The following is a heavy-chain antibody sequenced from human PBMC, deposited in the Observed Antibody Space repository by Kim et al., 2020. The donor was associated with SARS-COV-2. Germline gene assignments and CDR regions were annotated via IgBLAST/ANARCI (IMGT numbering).Heavy chain of an antibody. Sequence: GGSLRLSCAASGFTVSSNYMTWVRQAPGKGLEWVSIIYSGGSTYYADSVKGRFTISRDNSKNTLYLQMNTLRAEDTAVYYCARGKAVAAINWGQGTLVTVSS. J-gene: IGHJ4*02. CDR3: ARGKAVAAIN. CDR1: GFTVSSNY. V-gene: IGHV3-53*01. D-gene: IGHD2-15*01. CDR2: IYSGGST.